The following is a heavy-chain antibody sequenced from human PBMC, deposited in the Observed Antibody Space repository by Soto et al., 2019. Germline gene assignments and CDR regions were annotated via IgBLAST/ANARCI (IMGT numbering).Heavy chain of an antibody. Sequence: LRLSCAASGFTFSSYAMHWVRQAPGKGLEWVAVISYDGSNKYYADSVKGRFTISRDNSKNTLYLQMNSLRAENTAVYYCARDWSDGSGSYYNYYYYYGMDVWGQGTTVTVSS. D-gene: IGHD3-10*01. CDR2: ISYDGSNK. V-gene: IGHV3-30-3*01. CDR1: GFTFSSYA. CDR3: ARDWSDGSGSYYNYYYYYGMDV. J-gene: IGHJ6*02.